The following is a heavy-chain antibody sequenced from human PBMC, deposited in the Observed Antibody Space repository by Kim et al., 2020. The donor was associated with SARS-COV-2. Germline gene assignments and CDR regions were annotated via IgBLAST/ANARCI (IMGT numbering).Heavy chain of an antibody. V-gene: IGHV6-1*01. D-gene: IGHD3-10*01. Sequence: SQTLSLTCAISGDSVSSNSAAWNWIRQSPSRGLEWLGRTYYRSKWYNDYAVSVKSRITINPDTSKNQFSLQLNSVTPEDTAVYYCAREGVRGVIKASWVYYYYGMDVWGQGTTVTVSS. CDR2: TYYRSKWYN. CDR1: GDSVSSNSAA. CDR3: AREGVRGVIKASWVYYYYGMDV. J-gene: IGHJ6*02.